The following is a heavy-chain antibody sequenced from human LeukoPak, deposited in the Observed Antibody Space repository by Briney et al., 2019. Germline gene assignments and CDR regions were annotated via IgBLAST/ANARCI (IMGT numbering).Heavy chain of an antibody. CDR2: IYYSGST. J-gene: IGHJ4*02. CDR3: ASSVDTAMVASGVFDY. D-gene: IGHD5-18*01. Sequence: SETLSLTCTVSGGSISSSSYYWGWIRQPPGKGLEWIGSIYYSGSTYYNPSLKSRVTISVDTSKNQFSLKLSSVTAADTAVYYCASSVDTAMVASGVFDYWGQGTLVTASS. CDR1: GGSISSSSYY. V-gene: IGHV4-39*01.